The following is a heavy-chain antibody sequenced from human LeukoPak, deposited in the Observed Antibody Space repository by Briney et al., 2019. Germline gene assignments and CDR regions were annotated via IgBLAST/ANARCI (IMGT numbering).Heavy chain of an antibody. Sequence: PGGSLGLSCAASGFTFGSYAMHWVRQAPGKGLEWVAVISYDGSNKYYADSVKGRFTISRDNSKNTLYLQMNSLRAEDTAVYYCARDRSGTEHFDYWGQGTLVTVSS. J-gene: IGHJ4*02. V-gene: IGHV3-30*04. CDR2: ISYDGSNK. D-gene: IGHD6-13*01. CDR1: GFTFGSYA. CDR3: ARDRSGTEHFDY.